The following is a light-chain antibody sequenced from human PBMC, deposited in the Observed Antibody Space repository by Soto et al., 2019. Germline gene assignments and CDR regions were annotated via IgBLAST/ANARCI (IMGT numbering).Light chain of an antibody. CDR3: QQGDSTPRT. V-gene: IGKV1-5*01. J-gene: IGKJ1*01. CDR1: QSVSGW. Sequence: DIKMTHSPSTLSASVGDTVTLSCRASQSVSGWFAWYQQKPGEAPNLLIYAASRLDTGVPPQFSGSGSGTDFTLTINSLQPEDFAVYYCQQGDSTPRTFGQGTKVDIK. CDR2: AAS.